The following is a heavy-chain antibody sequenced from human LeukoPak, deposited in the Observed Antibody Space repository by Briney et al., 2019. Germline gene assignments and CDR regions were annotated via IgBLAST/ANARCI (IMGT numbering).Heavy chain of an antibody. CDR3: AFRRGGGWQAADY. D-gene: IGHD6-19*01. J-gene: IGHJ4*02. CDR1: GYTFTSYC. V-gene: IGHV1-46*01. Sequence: GASVKVSCKASGYTFTSYCMHWVRQAPGQGLEWMGIINPSGSSTNYAQKFQGRVTMTRDTSTSTVYMELSSLRSEDTAVYYCAFRRGGGWQAADYWGLGTLVTVSS. CDR2: INPSGSST.